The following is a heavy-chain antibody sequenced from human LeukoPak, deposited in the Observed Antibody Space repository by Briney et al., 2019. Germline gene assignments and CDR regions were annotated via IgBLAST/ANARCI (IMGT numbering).Heavy chain of an antibody. CDR2: INPNSGGT. CDR1: GYTFTGYY. CDR3: ARESGHAGFDP. Sequence: GASVKVSCKASGYTFTGYYMHWVRQAPGQGLEWMGWINPNSGGTNYAQKFQGRVTMTRDTSISTAYMELSSLRSEDTAVYYRARESGHAGFDPWGQGTLVTVSS. J-gene: IGHJ5*02. V-gene: IGHV1-2*02. D-gene: IGHD5-12*01.